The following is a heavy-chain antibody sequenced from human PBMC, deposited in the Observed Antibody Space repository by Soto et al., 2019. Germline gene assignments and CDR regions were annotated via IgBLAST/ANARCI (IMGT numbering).Heavy chain of an antibody. CDR1: GGSFSGYY. Sequence: PSETLSLTCAVYGGSFSGYYWSWIRQPPGKGLEWIGEINHSGSTNYNPSLKSRVTISVDTSKNQFSLKLSSVTAADTAVYYCARRLYYYGSGSYPNYYYYGMDVWGQGTTVTVSS. J-gene: IGHJ6*02. V-gene: IGHV4-34*01. CDR3: ARRLYYYGSGSYPNYYYYGMDV. CDR2: INHSGST. D-gene: IGHD3-10*01.